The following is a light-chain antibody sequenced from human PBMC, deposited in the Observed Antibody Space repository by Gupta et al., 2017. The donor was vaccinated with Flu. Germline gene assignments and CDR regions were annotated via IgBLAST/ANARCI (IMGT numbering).Light chain of an antibody. CDR2: AAS. J-gene: IGKJ4*02. V-gene: IGKV1-39*01. CDR1: QSISSY. Sequence: IQMTQSPSSLSASVGDRVTITCRASQSISSYLNWYQQKPGKAPKLLIYAASSLQRGVPSRFSGSGSGTDFTLTISRLQPEDIATYYCQQSDSTPRTFGEGTKVEIK. CDR3: QQSDSTPRT.